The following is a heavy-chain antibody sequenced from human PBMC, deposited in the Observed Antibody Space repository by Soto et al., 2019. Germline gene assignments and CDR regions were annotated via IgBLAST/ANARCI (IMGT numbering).Heavy chain of an antibody. Sequence: GGSLRLSCAASGFTFSSYGMHWVRQAPGKGLEWVAVIWYDGSNKYYADSVKGRFTISRDNSKNTLYLQMNSLRAEDTAVYYCARDRVLAVTTYFDYWGQGTLVTVSS. V-gene: IGHV3-33*01. D-gene: IGHD4-17*01. J-gene: IGHJ4*02. CDR3: ARDRVLAVTTYFDY. CDR2: IWYDGSNK. CDR1: GFTFSSYG.